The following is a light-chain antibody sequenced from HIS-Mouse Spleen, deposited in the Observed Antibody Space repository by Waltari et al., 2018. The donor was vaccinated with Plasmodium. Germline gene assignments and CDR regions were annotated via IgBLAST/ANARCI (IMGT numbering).Light chain of an antibody. CDR3: SSYTSSSTV. Sequence: QSALTQPASVSGSPGQSITISCTGTSSDVGGYNYVSWYQPHPGNAPKLMIYEVSNRPSGVSNRVSGSKSGNTAALTISGLQAEDEADYYCSSYTSSSTVFGGGTKLTVL. V-gene: IGLV2-14*01. CDR1: SSDVGGYNY. J-gene: IGLJ3*02. CDR2: EVS.